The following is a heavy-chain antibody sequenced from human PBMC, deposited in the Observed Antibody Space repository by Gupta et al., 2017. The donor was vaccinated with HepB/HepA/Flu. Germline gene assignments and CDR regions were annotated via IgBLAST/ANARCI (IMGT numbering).Heavy chain of an antibody. D-gene: IGHD6-13*01. J-gene: IGHJ5*02. CDR1: GYTFTGHY. V-gene: IGHV1-2*02. Sequence: QVQLVQSGAEVKKPGASVKVSCKASGYTFTGHYMHWVRRAPGQGLEWMGWINPNDGVSDCAQQFQGRVTMTRDTSISTVYMEMSSLRSDDTAVYYCARDLQSTRAAPGTRWFDPWGQGTLVTVSS. CDR3: ARDLQSTRAAPGTRWFDP. CDR2: INPNDGVS.